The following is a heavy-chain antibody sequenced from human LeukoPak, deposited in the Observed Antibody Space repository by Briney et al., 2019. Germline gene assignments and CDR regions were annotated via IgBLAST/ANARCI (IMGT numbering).Heavy chain of an antibody. V-gene: IGHV3-23*01. J-gene: IGHJ4*02. D-gene: IGHD5-24*01. CDR1: GFTFNTYA. CDR3: AKMRDGYDY. Sequence: PGGSLRLSCAASGFTFNTYAMAWVRQAPGKGLEWVSSISGSGKSTYYIDSVKGRFTISRDTSKNTLYLQMNSLRAEDTAVYYCAKMRDGYDYWGQGTLVTVSS. CDR2: ISGSGKST.